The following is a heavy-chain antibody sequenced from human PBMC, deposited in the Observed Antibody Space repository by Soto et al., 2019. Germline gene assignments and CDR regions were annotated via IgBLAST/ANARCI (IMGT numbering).Heavy chain of an antibody. CDR3: ARSGGPNYDFWSGYLYDFDY. D-gene: IGHD3-3*01. CDR1: GGSISSYY. CDR2: IYYSGST. Sequence: SETLSLTCTVSGGSISSYYWSWIRQPPGKGLEWIGYIYYSGSTNYNPSLKSRVTISVDTSKNQFSLKLSSVTAADTAVYYCARSGGPNYDFWSGYLYDFDYWGQGTLVTVS. V-gene: IGHV4-59*08. J-gene: IGHJ4*02.